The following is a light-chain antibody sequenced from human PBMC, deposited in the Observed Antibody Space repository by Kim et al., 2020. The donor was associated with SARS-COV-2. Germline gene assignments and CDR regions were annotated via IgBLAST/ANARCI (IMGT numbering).Light chain of an antibody. J-gene: IGKJ4*01. Sequence: PRHSATLSCRASQIRSIYLTWYQQIPGHAPRLLIYDASNRATDIPGTFSGSGSVTDFTLTISTLALEDFAIYYCQPRNNRPPAVTFGGGTKVDIK. CDR3: QPRNNRPPAVT. V-gene: IGKV3-11*01. CDR1: QIRSIY. CDR2: DAS.